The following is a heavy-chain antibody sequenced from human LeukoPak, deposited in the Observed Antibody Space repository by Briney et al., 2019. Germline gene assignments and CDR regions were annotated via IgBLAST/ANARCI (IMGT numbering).Heavy chain of an antibody. CDR1: GGSISSSSYY. CDR3: ARGQDYGDYFDY. Sequence: SETLSLTCTVSGGSISSSSYYWGWIRQPPGKGLEWIGSIYYSGSTYYNPSLKSRVTISVDTSKNQFSLKLSSVTAADTAVYYCARGQDYGDYFDYWGQGTLVTVSS. V-gene: IGHV4-39*07. J-gene: IGHJ4*02. D-gene: IGHD4-17*01. CDR2: IYYSGST.